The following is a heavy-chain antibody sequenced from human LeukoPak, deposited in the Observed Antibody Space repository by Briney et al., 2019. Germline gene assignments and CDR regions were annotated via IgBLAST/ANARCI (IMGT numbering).Heavy chain of an antibody. CDR2: IRYDGSNK. J-gene: IGHJ4*02. CDR1: GFTFSSYG. CDR3: AKEAMRIVATIFDY. D-gene: IGHD5-12*01. V-gene: IGHV3-30*02. Sequence: QTGGSLRLSCAASGFTFSSYGMHWVRQAPGKGLEWVAFIRYDGSNKYYADSVKGRFTISRDNSKNTLYLQMNSLRAEDTAVYYCAKEAMRIVATIFDYWGQGTLVTVSS.